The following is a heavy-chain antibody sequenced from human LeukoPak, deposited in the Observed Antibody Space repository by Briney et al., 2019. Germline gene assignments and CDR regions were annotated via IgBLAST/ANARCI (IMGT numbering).Heavy chain of an antibody. J-gene: IGHJ4*02. Sequence: GGSLRLSCAASGFTFSSYEMNWVRQAPGKGLEWVSYISSSGSTIYYADSVKGRFTISRDNAKNSLYLQMNSLRAEDTAVYYCVRWSGGHIGNSYGWGLEDYWGQGTLVTVSS. CDR2: ISSSGSTI. CDR1: GFTFSSYE. CDR3: VRWSGGHIGNSYGWGLEDY. D-gene: IGHD5-18*01. V-gene: IGHV3-48*03.